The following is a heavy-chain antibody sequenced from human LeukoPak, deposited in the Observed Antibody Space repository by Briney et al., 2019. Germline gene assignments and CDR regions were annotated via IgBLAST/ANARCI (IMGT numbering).Heavy chain of an antibody. D-gene: IGHD6-13*01. V-gene: IGHV3-21*01. J-gene: IGHJ4*02. CDR1: GFTFRGYT. CDR3: ARGGASTWEFDY. CDR2: ISRDSSDI. Sequence: PGGSLRLSCVGSGFTFRGYTMNWVRQAPGKGLEWVSSISRDSSDIYYADSMKGRLTISRDNAKNSVFLQMNSLRAGDTAVYYCARGGASTWEFDYWGQGTLVTVSS.